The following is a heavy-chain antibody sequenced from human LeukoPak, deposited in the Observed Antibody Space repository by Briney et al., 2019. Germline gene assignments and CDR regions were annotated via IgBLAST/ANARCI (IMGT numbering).Heavy chain of an antibody. CDR3: AKPRRIAAEYVDAFDI. D-gene: IGHD2-15*01. CDR1: GFTFSSYG. V-gene: IGHV3-30*18. CDR2: ISYDGSNK. Sequence: GRSLRLPCAASGFTFSSYGMHWVRQAPGKGLEWVAVISYDGSNKYYADSVKGRFTISRDNSKNTLYLQMNSLRAEDTAVYYCAKPRRIAAEYVDAFDIWGQGTMVTVSS. J-gene: IGHJ3*02.